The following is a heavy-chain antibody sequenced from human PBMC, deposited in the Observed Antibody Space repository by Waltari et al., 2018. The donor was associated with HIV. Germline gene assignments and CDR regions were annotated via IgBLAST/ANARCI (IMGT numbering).Heavy chain of an antibody. CDR1: GFSVSDNY. D-gene: IGHD2-2*01. Sequence: VQLVVSGGGLIQPGGSLSLSCAASGFSVSDNYMSWVRQAPGKRPEWVSVVYLGGSTDYADSVRGRFTTSRDESKNMLYLQMNSLRAEDTAVYYCARALTRGLWDSWGQGTLVSVSS. V-gene: IGHV3-53*01. CDR3: ARALTRGLWDS. J-gene: IGHJ4*02. CDR2: VYLGGST.